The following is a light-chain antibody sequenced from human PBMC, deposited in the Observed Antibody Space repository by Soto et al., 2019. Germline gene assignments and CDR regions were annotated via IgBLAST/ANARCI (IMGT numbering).Light chain of an antibody. CDR3: QQWFT. J-gene: IGKJ3*01. CDR2: AAS. CDR1: ETVTGKY. Sequence: EIVLTQSPGTLSLSPADRATLSCRASETVTGKYLAWYQQKVGQAPRLLIFAASNRATGIPDRFSGSGSGTDFTLTISRLEPEDFAVYYCQQWFTFGPGTKVDIK. V-gene: IGKV3-20*01.